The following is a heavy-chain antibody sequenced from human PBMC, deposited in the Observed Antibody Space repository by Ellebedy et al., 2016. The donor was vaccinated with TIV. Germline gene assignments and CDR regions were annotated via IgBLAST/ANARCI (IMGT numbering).Heavy chain of an antibody. V-gene: IGHV5-51*01. Sequence: GGSLRLSCKGSGYSFTSYWIGWVRQMPGKGLEWMGIIYPGDSDTRYSPSFQGQVTISADKSITSAYLQWSSLKASDTAMYYCARYEGIAGGIDYWGQGTLVTVSS. J-gene: IGHJ4*02. CDR3: ARYEGIAGGIDY. D-gene: IGHD6-13*01. CDR2: IYPGDSDT. CDR1: GYSFTSYW.